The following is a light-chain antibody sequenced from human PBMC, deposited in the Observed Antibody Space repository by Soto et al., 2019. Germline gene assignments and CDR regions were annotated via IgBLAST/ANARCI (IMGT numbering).Light chain of an antibody. CDR1: QSIGTW. J-gene: IGKJ1*01. CDR3: QQYNSYSRT. V-gene: IGKV1-5*03. Sequence: DIQMTQSPSPLSASVGDRVTITCRASQSIGTWLALYQQKPGKAPKLLIYKASSLESGVLSRFSGSGSGTEFTLTISSLQPDDLATYHCQQYNSYSRTFGQGTKVDIK. CDR2: KAS.